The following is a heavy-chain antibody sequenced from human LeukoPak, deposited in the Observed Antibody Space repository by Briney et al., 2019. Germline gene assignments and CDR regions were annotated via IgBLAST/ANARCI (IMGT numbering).Heavy chain of an antibody. CDR3: ARSPPPDCSSTSCHSYYFDY. CDR1: GFTFSSYE. V-gene: IGHV3-48*03. CDR2: ISSSGSTI. J-gene: IGHJ4*02. D-gene: IGHD2-2*01. Sequence: AGGSLRLSCAASGFTFSSYEMNWVRQAPGKGLGWVSYISSSGSTIYYADSVKDRFTISRDNAKNSLYLQMNSLRAEDTAVYYCARSPPPDCSSTSCHSYYFDYWGQGTLVTVSS.